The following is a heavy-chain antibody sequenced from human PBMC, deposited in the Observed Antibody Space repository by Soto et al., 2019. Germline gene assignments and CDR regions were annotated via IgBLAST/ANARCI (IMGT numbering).Heavy chain of an antibody. CDR1: GGTFSSYA. V-gene: IGHV1-69*13. CDR2: IIPIFGTA. D-gene: IGHD3-3*01. Sequence: SVKVSCKASGGTFSSYAISWVRQAPGQGLEWMGGIIPIFGTANYAQKFQGRVTITADGSTSTAYMELSSLRSEDTAVYYCARGRSTIFGVVTSHDYWGQGTLVTVSS. CDR3: ARGRSTIFGVVTSHDY. J-gene: IGHJ4*02.